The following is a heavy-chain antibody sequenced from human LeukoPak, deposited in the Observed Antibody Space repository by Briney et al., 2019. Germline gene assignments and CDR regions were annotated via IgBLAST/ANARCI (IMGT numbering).Heavy chain of an antibody. CDR1: GFTFRDYY. D-gene: IGHD3-10*01. CDR3: ARALKGFLVWFGELSPD. V-gene: IGHV3-11*01. Sequence: PGGSLRLSCAASGFTFRDYYMSWIRQAPGKGLEWVSYISSSGSTIYYADSVKGRSTISRDNAKNSLYLQMNSLRAEDTAVYYCARALKGFLVWFGELSPDWGQGTLVTVSS. CDR2: ISSSGSTI. J-gene: IGHJ4*02.